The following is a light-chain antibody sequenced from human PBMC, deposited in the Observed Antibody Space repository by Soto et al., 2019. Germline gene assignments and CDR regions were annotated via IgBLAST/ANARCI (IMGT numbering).Light chain of an antibody. CDR1: QSVSSSY. CDR3: QQYHNWPPTT. J-gene: IGKJ5*01. Sequence: EIVLTQSPGTLSLSPGERATLSCRASQSVSSSYLAWYQQKPGQAPRLLIYGASTRATGIPARFSGSGSGTEFTLTISSLQAEDFAVYYCQQYHNWPPTTFGQGTRLEIK. V-gene: IGKV3-15*01. CDR2: GAS.